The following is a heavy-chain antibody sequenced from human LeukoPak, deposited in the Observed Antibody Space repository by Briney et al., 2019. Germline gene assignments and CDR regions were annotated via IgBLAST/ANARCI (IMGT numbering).Heavy chain of an antibody. CDR3: ARDVTPERVTRFDY. CDR2: ISYDGSNK. V-gene: IGHV3-30-3*01. CDR1: GFTFSSYA. D-gene: IGHD2-21*02. J-gene: IGHJ4*02. Sequence: GGSLRLSCAASGFTFSSYAMHWVRQAPGKGLEWVAVISYDGSNKYYADSVKGRFTISRDNSKNTLYLQMNSLRAEDTAVYYCARDVTPERVTRFDYWGQGTLVTVSS.